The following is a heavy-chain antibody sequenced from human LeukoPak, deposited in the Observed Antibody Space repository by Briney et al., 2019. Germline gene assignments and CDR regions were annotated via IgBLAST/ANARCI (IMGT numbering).Heavy chain of an antibody. CDR2: IVPYTGGV. Sequence: VASETVSCKSSGYTFTNYYVHWVRQAPGQGLEWMGYIVPYTGGVDYDQRFQGRVAMTRDKSISTVYMELTSLKSDDTAVYYCATEDKYCSGGNCGKFWGQGTLVTVSS. J-gene: IGHJ4*02. D-gene: IGHD2-15*01. V-gene: IGHV1-2*02. CDR1: GYTFTNYY. CDR3: ATEDKYCSGGNCGKF.